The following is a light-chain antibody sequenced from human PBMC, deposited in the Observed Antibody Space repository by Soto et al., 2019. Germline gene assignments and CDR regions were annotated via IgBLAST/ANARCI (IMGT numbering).Light chain of an antibody. CDR1: SSDVGGYNY. J-gene: IGLJ1*01. Sequence: QSALTQPRSVSGSPGQSVTISCTGTSSDVGGYNYVSWYQQHPGKAPKLMIYDVSKRPSGVPDRFSGSKSGNTASLTISGLRAEDEADYYCCSYAGSYTSHYVFGTGTKLTVL. CDR3: CSYAGSYTSHYV. V-gene: IGLV2-11*01. CDR2: DVS.